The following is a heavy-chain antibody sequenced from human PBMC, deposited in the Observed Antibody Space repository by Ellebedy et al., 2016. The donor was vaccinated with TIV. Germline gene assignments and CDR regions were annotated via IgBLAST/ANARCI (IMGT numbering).Heavy chain of an antibody. CDR2: IYSDGST. CDR1: GFTVSTNY. D-gene: IGHD3-10*01. Sequence: PGGSLRLSCAVSGFTVSTNYLSWVRQAPGKGLEWVSAIYSDGSTHYADSVRGRLTISSDNSKNTLYLQMKSLRADDTAVYYCANNWVVRGEGWNNGMDVWGQGTTVTVSS. V-gene: IGHV3-66*01. CDR3: ANNWVVRGEGWNNGMDV. J-gene: IGHJ6*02.